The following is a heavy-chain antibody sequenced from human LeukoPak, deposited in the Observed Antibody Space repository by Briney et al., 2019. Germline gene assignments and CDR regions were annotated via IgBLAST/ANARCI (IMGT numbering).Heavy chain of an antibody. J-gene: IGHJ4*02. CDR3: ARDAPDLIDY. CDR2: IRSNGLST. Sequence: GGSLRLSCSASGFIFGSCAMHWVRQAPGKGLDYVSTIRSNGLSTYYADSVRGRFTISRDNSKNSLYLQMNSLRAEDTAVYYCARDAPDLIDYWGQGTLVTVSS. V-gene: IGHV3-64*04. CDR1: GFIFGSCA.